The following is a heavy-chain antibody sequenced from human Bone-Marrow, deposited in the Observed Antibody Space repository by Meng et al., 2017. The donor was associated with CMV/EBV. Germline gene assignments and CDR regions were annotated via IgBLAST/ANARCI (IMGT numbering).Heavy chain of an antibody. V-gene: IGHV3-7*01. Sequence: GESLKISCAASGFTFTKYWMTWVRQAPGKGLEWVANINEPGTVKHYVDSVKGRFTMSRDNSKNSVFLQMIGLRTEDTAGYYCARGPLRAAAGLYWGQGTLVAVSS. D-gene: IGHD6-13*01. CDR3: ARGPLRAAAGLY. CDR2: INEPGTVK. J-gene: IGHJ4*02. CDR1: GFTFTKYW.